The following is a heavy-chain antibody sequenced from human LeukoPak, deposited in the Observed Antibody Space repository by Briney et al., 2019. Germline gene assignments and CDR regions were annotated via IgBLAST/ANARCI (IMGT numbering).Heavy chain of an antibody. D-gene: IGHD3-22*01. CDR3: ARASSGYYYGDY. CDR2: ISYDGSNK. J-gene: IGHJ4*02. CDR1: GFTFSSYA. V-gene: IGHV3-30-3*01. Sequence: GGSLRLSCAASGFTFSSYAMHWVRQAPGKGLEWVAVISYDGSNKYYADSVKGRFTISRDNSKNTLYLQMNSLRAEDTAVYYCARASSGYYYGDYWGQGTLVTVSS.